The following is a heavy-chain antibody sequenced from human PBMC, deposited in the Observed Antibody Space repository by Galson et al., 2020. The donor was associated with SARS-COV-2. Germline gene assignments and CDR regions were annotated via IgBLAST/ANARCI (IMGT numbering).Heavy chain of an antibody. J-gene: IGHJ5*01. CDR1: GGSFSGYY. D-gene: IGHD2-15*01. Sequence: TLSLTCAVYGGSFSGYYWTWIRQPPGKGLEWIGEIYQTGVTNYNPSLESRVAISVDTSKKQFSLKLTSVTAADTAVYYCARVVCISGRCYSQFDSWGQGILVTVSS. V-gene: IGHV4-34*01. CDR3: ARVVCISGRCYSQFDS. CDR2: IYQTGVT.